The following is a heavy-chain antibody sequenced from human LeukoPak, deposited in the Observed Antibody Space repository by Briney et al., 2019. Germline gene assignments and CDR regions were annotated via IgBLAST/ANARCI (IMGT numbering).Heavy chain of an antibody. CDR1: GFTFSSYG. CDR3: ARGLGDSSGYYCDY. CDR2: IWYDGSNK. V-gene: IGHV3-33*01. D-gene: IGHD3-22*01. Sequence: GGSLRLSCAASGFTFSSYGMHWVRQAPGKGLEWVAVIWYDGSNKYYADSVKGRFTISRDNSKNTLYLQMNSLRAEDTAVYYCARGLGDSSGYYCDYWGQGTLVTVSS. J-gene: IGHJ4*02.